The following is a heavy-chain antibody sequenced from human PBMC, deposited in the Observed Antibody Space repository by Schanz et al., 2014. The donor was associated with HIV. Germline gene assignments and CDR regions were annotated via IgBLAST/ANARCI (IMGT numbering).Heavy chain of an antibody. Sequence: QLLESGGGLVQPGGLLRLSCAASGFTFSGFAMSWVRQTPGKGLEWVSTISASGGSTNYADSVLARFTISRDNSKNTLYLQMTTLRTEDTAVYYCAKPEYDSRGNSQSHFDSWGQGTLVTVSS. CDR2: ISASGGST. V-gene: IGHV3-23*01. CDR3: AKPEYDSRGNSQSHFDS. D-gene: IGHD3-22*01. J-gene: IGHJ4*02. CDR1: GFTFSGFA.